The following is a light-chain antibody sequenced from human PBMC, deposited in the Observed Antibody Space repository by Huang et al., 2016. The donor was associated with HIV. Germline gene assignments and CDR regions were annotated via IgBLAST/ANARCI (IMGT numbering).Light chain of an antibody. Sequence: IVMTQSPATLSVSPGERATLSGRASQSISSNLAWYQQKLGQAPRLLIYGASTRATGIPARFSGSGSGTEFTLTISSLQSEDFAVYYCQQYNNRYTFGQGTKLEIK. V-gene: IGKV3-15*01. CDR2: GAS. J-gene: IGKJ2*01. CDR1: QSISSN. CDR3: QQYNNRYT.